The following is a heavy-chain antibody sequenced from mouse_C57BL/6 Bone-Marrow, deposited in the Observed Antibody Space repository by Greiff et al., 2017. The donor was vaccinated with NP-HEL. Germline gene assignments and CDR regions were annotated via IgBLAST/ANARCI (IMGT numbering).Heavy chain of an antibody. CDR3: TEYGYDEGYMYFDV. CDR1: GFTFSNYW. V-gene: IGHV6-3*01. CDR2: IRLKSDNYAT. Sequence: EVMLVESGGGLVQPGGSMKLSCVASGFTFSNYWMNWVRQSPEKGLEWVAQIRLKSDNYATHYAASVKGRFTISRDDSKSSVYLQMNNLRAEDTGIKYCTEYGYDEGYMYFDVWGTGTTVTVSS. J-gene: IGHJ1*03. D-gene: IGHD2-2*01.